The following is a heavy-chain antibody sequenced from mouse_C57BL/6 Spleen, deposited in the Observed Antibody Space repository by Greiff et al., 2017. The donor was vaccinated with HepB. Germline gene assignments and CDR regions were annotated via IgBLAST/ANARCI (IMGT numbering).Heavy chain of an antibody. J-gene: IGHJ2*01. CDR1: GFSFNTYA. V-gene: IGHV10-1*01. Sequence: EVQLVESGGGLVQPKGSLKLSCAASGFSFNTYAMNWVRQAPGTGLEWVARIRSKSNNYATYYADSVKERFTIYRDDSERMLNLQMNNLKTEDTAMYDGVRQRLGRDFDYWGQCTTLTVAS. CDR3: VRQRLGRDFDY. D-gene: IGHD4-1*01. CDR2: IRSKSNNYAT.